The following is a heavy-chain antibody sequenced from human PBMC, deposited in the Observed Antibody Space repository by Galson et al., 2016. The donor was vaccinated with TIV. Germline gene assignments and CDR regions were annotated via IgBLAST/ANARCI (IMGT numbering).Heavy chain of an antibody. CDR2: INPTSGGT. D-gene: IGHD3-10*01. Sequence: SVKVSCKASGYTFIDSYIHWVRQAPGQGLEWMGWINPTSGGTHYQKNFQVRVTTTRDTSITTTCMELSRLRSDDTAIYYCARDREGGYYYGSGSYWGDLQYWGQGSLITVSS. CDR3: ARDREGGYYYGSGSYWGDLQY. J-gene: IGHJ1*01. V-gene: IGHV1-2*02. CDR1: GYTFIDSY.